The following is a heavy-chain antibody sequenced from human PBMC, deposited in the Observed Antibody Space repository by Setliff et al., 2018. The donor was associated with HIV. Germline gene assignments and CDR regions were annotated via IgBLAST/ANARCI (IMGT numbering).Heavy chain of an antibody. V-gene: IGHV1-3*01. J-gene: IGHJ4*02. CDR2: INAANGHA. D-gene: IGHD1-26*01. CDR3: ARAYSGSYPHYFDY. CDR1: GFTFSKSA. Sequence: ASVKVSCKASGFTFSKSAIHWVRQAPGQRLELMAWINAANGHAKYSQKFQGRVTITRDTSATIAYMELSSLTSEDTALYFCARAYSGSYPHYFDYWGQGTLVTVS.